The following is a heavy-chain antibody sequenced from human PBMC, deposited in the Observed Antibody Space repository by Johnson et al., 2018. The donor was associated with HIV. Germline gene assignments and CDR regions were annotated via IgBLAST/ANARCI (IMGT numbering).Heavy chain of an antibody. CDR1: GFTFSSYA. D-gene: IGHD6-6*01. CDR2: IYSGSST. CDR3: ARIFRTIAARPDAFDI. Sequence: VQLVESGGGVVQPGRSLRLSCAASGFTFSSYAMYWVRQAPGKGLEWVSLIYSGSSTYHVDSVKCRFTISRDNSKNTLFLQMNSLRAEDTAVYYCARIFRTIAARPDAFDIWGQGTMVTVSS. V-gene: IGHV3-66*02. J-gene: IGHJ3*02.